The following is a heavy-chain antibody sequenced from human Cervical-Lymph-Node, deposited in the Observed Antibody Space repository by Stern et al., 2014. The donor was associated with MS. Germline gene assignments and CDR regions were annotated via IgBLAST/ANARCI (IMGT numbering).Heavy chain of an antibody. CDR1: GFSFSDAA. J-gene: IGHJ4*02. Sequence: EVQLVESGGGLVQPGGSLKLSCAASGFSFSDAAVHWVRQASGKGLEWVGRIRSRANNYETEYAASMKGRFTMSRDDSKNMAYLQMTSLRTDDTAVYYCSRIATSLPLSDYWGQGTLVTVSS. CDR2: IRSRANNYET. CDR3: SRIATSLPLSDY. V-gene: IGHV3-73*01. D-gene: IGHD2-21*01.